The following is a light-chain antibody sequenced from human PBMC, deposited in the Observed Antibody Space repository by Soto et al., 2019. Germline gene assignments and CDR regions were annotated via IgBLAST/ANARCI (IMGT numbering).Light chain of an antibody. Sequence: EIVLTQFPGTLPLSPGERATLSCRASQSVSSSYLAWYQQKPGQAPRLLISGASSRATGIPDRFSGRGSGTDFTLTISRLEPEDFAVYYCQQYGSSPRTFGQGTKVEIK. J-gene: IGKJ1*01. CDR2: GAS. V-gene: IGKV3-20*01. CDR1: QSVSSSY. CDR3: QQYGSSPRT.